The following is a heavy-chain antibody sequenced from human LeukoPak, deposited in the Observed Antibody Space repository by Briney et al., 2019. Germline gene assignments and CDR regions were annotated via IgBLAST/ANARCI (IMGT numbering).Heavy chain of an antibody. Sequence: SSETLSLTCAVYGGSFSGDYWSWIRQPPGKGLEWIGEINHSGSTNYNPSLKSRVTISVDTPKNQFSLKLSSVTAADTAVYYCASRDTATGLDWGQGTLVTVSS. CDR2: INHSGST. J-gene: IGHJ4*02. D-gene: IGHD5-18*01. V-gene: IGHV4-34*01. CDR3: ASRDTATGLD. CDR1: GGSFSGDY.